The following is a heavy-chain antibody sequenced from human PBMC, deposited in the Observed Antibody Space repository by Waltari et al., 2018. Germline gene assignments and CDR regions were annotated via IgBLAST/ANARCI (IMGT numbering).Heavy chain of an antibody. J-gene: IGHJ5*02. D-gene: IGHD3-10*01. CDR2: IYYSGST. CDR3: ARHMLPYYYGSGSYSAWFDP. V-gene: IGHV4-39*07. Sequence: QLQLQESGPGLVKPSETLSLTCTVSGGSISSSSYYWGWIRQPPGKGLEWIGSIYYSGSTYYNPTLKSRVTISVDTSKNQFSLKLSSVTAADTAVYYCARHMLPYYYGSGSYSAWFDPWGQGTLVTVSS. CDR1: GGSISSSSYY.